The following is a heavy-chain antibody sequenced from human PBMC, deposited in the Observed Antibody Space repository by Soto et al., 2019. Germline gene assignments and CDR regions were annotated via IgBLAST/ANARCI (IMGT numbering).Heavy chain of an antibody. CDR3: ATGRVLYGSEY. V-gene: IGHV4-30-2*02. CDR1: GGSISSGGYS. Sequence: PADTLSVTWVVSGGSISSGGYSWSWIRQPPGKGLEWIGYIYHSGSTHYNPSLKSRVTISLDTSKNQYSLRLSSVTTADTALYYCATGRVLYGSEYWGQGTLVTVSS. D-gene: IGHD3-10*01. J-gene: IGHJ4*02. CDR2: IYHSGST.